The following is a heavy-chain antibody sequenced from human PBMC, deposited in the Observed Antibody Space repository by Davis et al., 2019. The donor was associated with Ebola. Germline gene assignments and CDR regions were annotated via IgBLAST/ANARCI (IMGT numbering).Heavy chain of an antibody. D-gene: IGHD1-26*01. CDR1: GYTFTGYY. Sequence: ASVKVSCKASGYTFTGYYMHWVRQAPGQGLEWMGWINPNSGGTNYAQKFQGRVTMTRDTSISTAYMELSRLRSDDTAVYYCARAPLKETTRYRGPRPNWFDPWGQGTLVTVSS. V-gene: IGHV1-2*02. J-gene: IGHJ5*02. CDR3: ARAPLKETTRYRGPRPNWFDP. CDR2: INPNSGGT.